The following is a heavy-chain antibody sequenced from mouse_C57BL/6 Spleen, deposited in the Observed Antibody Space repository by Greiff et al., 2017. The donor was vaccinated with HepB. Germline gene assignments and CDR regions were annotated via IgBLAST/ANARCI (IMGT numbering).Heavy chain of an antibody. CDR1: GYTFTDYE. D-gene: IGHD2-5*01. Sequence: QVQLQQSGAELVRPGASVTLSCKASGYTFTDYEMHWVKQTPVHGLEWIGAIDPETGGTAYNQKFKGKAILTADKSSSTAYMELRSLTSEDSAVYYCTRDSNPYYAMDYWGHGTSVTVSS. CDR2: IDPETGGT. J-gene: IGHJ4*01. CDR3: TRDSNPYYAMDY. V-gene: IGHV1-15*01.